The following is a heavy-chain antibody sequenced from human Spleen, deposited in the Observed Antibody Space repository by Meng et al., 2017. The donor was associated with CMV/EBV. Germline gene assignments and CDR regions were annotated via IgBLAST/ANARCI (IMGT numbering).Heavy chain of an antibody. Sequence: GESLKISCAASGFTFSSFSMNWVRHAPGKGLEWVSSISSSSSDIYYADSVKGRFTISRDNAKNSLYLQMNSLRAEDAAVYFCARDLWEDSGYDYYYGMDVWGQGTTVTVSS. V-gene: IGHV3-21*01. CDR3: ARDLWEDSGYDYYYGMDV. J-gene: IGHJ6*02. D-gene: IGHD5-12*01. CDR2: ISSSSSDI. CDR1: GFTFSSFS.